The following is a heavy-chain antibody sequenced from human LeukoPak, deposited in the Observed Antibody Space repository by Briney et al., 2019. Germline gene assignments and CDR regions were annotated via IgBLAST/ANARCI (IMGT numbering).Heavy chain of an antibody. D-gene: IGHD1-26*01. J-gene: IGHJ4*02. CDR3: ARVSGSYCFDY. CDR2: IYSGGST. V-gene: IGHV3-53*01. Sequence: GGSLRLSCAASGFAVSSNYMSWVRQAPGKGLEWVSVIYSGGSTYYADSVKGRFTISRDNSKNTLYLQMNSLRAEDTAVYYCARVSGSYCFDYCGQGTLVTVSS. CDR1: GFAVSSNY.